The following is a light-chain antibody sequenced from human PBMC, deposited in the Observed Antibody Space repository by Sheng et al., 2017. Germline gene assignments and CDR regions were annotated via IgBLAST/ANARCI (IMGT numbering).Light chain of an antibody. J-gene: IGKJ2*01. CDR2: AAS. CDR3: LQHYGYPLT. CDR1: QGIRND. Sequence: AIQMTQSPSSLSASVGDRVTLTCRASQGIRNDLAWYQQKPGQAPKLLIYAASRLQSGVPSRFSGSGSGTDFTLTISSLQPEDFATYYCLQHYGYPLTFGQGTKLESK. V-gene: IGKV1-6*01.